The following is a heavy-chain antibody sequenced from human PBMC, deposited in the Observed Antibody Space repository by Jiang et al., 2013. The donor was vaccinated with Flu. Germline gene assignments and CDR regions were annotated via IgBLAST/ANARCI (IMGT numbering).Heavy chain of an antibody. CDR3: ARHPRYGDYTRFDY. J-gene: IGHJ4*02. CDR2: MYSSGNT. D-gene: IGHD4-17*01. CDR1: GGSIFNYY. V-gene: IGHV4-59*08. Sequence: GLVKPSETLSLTCTVSGGSIFNYYWNWIRQSPGKGLEWIGYMYSSGNTNYNPSLKSRVTILMDTSKNQFSLKLSSVTAADTAVYYCARHPRYGDYTRFDYWGQGTLVTVSS.